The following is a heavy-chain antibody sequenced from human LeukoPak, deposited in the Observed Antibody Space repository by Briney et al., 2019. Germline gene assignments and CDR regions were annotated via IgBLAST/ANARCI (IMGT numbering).Heavy chain of an antibody. CDR2: IYTDGRI. D-gene: IGHD3-3*01. CDR1: GFIVSGSY. V-gene: IGHV3-66*01. J-gene: IGHJ4*02. CDR3: ARASERSFDY. Sequence: PGGSLRLSCGGSGFIVSGSYMSWVRQAPGKGLEWVSMIYTDGRIYYADSVKGRFTISRDNAKNTLYLQMNSLRAEDTAVYYCARASERSFDYWGPGTPVSVSS.